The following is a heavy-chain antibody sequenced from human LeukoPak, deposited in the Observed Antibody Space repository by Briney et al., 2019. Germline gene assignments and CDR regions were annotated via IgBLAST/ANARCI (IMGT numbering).Heavy chain of an antibody. J-gene: IGHJ4*02. D-gene: IGHD3-22*01. Sequence: SDTLSLTCNVSGDSITRHYWNWIRQPPGTGLEWIGYIYYTGITKYNPSLMSRVSMSVDTSKNQFFLKMNSVTAADTAVYHCARSVDYFDNTGPHMMFDYWGQGSLVTVSS. CDR1: GDSITRHY. CDR3: ARSVDYFDNTGPHMMFDY. CDR2: IYYTGIT. V-gene: IGHV4-59*07.